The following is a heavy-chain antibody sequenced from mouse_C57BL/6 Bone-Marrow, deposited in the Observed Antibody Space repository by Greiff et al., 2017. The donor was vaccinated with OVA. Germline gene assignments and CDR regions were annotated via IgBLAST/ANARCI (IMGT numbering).Heavy chain of an antibody. Sequence: DVKLVESEGGLVQPGSSMKLSCTASGFTFSDYYMAWFRQVPEKGLEWVANINSDGSSTYSLASLKSRFIISRENAKNILYLQRISLKSEDTATYYCAREGYGSSYHFDYCGQGTTLTVSS. CDR1: GFTFSDYY. V-gene: IGHV5-16*01. CDR3: AREGYGSSYHFDY. J-gene: IGHJ2*01. D-gene: IGHD1-1*01. CDR2: INSDGSST.